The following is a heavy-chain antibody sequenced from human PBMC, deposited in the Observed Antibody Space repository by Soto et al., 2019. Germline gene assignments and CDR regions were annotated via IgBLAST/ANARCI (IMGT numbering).Heavy chain of an antibody. D-gene: IGHD3-22*01. CDR2: ISGSDDST. CDR3: ARWTYYDSSGYYYVFDY. J-gene: IGHJ4*02. CDR1: GFTLSSYA. V-gene: IGHV3-23*01. Sequence: PGGSLRLSCAASGFTLSSYAMSWVRQAPGKGLEWVSVISGSDDSTYYADSVKGRFTISRDNSKNTLYLQMNSLRADGTALYYCARWTYYDSSGYYYVFDYWGQGTLVTVSS.